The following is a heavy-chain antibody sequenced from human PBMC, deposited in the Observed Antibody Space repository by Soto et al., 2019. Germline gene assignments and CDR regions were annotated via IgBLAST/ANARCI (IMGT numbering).Heavy chain of an antibody. CDR2: IYPGDSDT. J-gene: IGHJ6*02. CDR1: GYSFSTYW. CDR3: ARRAGGRGFYYYGMYV. D-gene: IGHD5-12*01. V-gene: IGHV5-51*01. Sequence: GESLKISCEAYGYSFSTYWIGWVRQMPGRGLEWMGIIYPGDSDTRYSPSFQGQVTISADNSISTAYLQWSSLRASDTAMYYCARRAGGRGFYYYGMYVWGLGTTVTVSS.